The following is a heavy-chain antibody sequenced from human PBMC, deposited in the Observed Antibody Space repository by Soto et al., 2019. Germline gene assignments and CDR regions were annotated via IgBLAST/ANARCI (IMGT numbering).Heavy chain of an antibody. CDR2: ISGSGETT. J-gene: IGHJ3*01. CDR1: GFTFWNYA. Sequence: EVQLLESGGGLVQPGGSLTLSCAASGFTFWNYAMIWVRQVPGKGLEWVSSISGSGETTYYADSVRGRFTISRDNSKNTLFVQMNSLRAEDTAIYYCAKDRAITMIASTLRAFDVWGQGTMVTVSS. CDR3: AKDRAITMIASTLRAFDV. V-gene: IGHV3-23*01. D-gene: IGHD3-22*01.